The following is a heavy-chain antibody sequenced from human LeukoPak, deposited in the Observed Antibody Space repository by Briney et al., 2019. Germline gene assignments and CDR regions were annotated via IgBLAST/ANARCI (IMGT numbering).Heavy chain of an antibody. CDR3: AKDHGYYYMDV. V-gene: IGHV3-30-3*01. J-gene: IGHJ6*03. Sequence: GGSLRLSCAASGFTFSSYAMHWVRQAPGKGLEWVAVISYDGSNKYYADSVKGRFTISRDNSKNTLYLQMNSLRAEDTAVYYCAKDHGYYYMDVWGKRTTVTVSS. CDR1: GFTFSSYA. CDR2: ISYDGSNK.